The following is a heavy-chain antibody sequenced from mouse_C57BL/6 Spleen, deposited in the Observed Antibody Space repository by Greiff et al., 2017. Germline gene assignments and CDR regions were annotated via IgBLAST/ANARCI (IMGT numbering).Heavy chain of an antibody. J-gene: IGHJ3*01. CDR2: INPGSGST. CDR3: ARGELWLRREAWFAY. D-gene: IGHD2-2*01. Sequence: QVQLQQPGAELVKPGASVKMSCKASGYTFTSYWITWVKQRPGQGLEWFGDINPGSGSTNYNEKFKSKATLTVDTSSSTAYMQLSSLTSEDSAVYYCARGELWLRREAWFAYWGQGTLVTVSA. CDR1: GYTFTSYW. V-gene: IGHV1-55*01.